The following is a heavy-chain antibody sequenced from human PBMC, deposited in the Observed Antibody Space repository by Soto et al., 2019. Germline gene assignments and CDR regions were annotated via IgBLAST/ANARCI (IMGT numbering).Heavy chain of an antibody. D-gene: IGHD6-13*01. CDR1: GGSFSGYY. V-gene: IGHV4-34*01. CDR2: INHSGST. Sequence: PSETLSLTCAVYGGSFSGYYWSWIRQPPGKGLEWIGEINHSGSTNYNPSLKSRVTISVDTSKNQFSLKLSSVTAADTAVYYCARIPSRLYSSSWYGFYYSYMDVWGKGTTVTVSS. CDR3: ARIPSRLYSSSWYGFYYSYMDV. J-gene: IGHJ6*03.